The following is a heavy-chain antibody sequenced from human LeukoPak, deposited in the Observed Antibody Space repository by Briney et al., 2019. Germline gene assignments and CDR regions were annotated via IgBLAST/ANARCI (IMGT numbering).Heavy chain of an antibody. D-gene: IGHD3-16*01. CDR3: AGDTPPGGDYYFDY. CDR2: IWNAGTNT. CDR1: GFSFITYG. Sequence: GGSLSPSCAASGFSFITYGIHGVREAPGRGLGWVALIWNAGTNTYYADSVKGRFTISRDNSKNTLYLQMNSLRAEDTAVYYCAGDTPPGGDYYFDYWGQGTLVIVSS. V-gene: IGHV3-33*01. J-gene: IGHJ4*02.